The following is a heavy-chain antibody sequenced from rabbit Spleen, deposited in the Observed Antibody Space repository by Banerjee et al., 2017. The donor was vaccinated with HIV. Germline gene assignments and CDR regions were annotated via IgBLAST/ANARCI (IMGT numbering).Heavy chain of an antibody. D-gene: IGHD1-1*01. CDR3: ARDLVAVIGWNFNL. CDR2: IDSGSSGFT. Sequence: QSLEESGGDLVKPGASLTLTCTASGVSFSSSSYMCWVRQAPGKGLEWIACIDSGSSGFTYFATWAKGRFTISKTSSTTVTLQMTRLTAADTATYFCARDLVAVIGWNFNLWGQGTLVTVS. CDR1: GVSFSSSSY. V-gene: IGHV1S40*01. J-gene: IGHJ4*01.